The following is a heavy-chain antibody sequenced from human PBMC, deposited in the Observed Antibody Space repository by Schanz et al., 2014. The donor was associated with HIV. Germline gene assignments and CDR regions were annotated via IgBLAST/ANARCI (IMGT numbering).Heavy chain of an antibody. J-gene: IGHJ3*02. Sequence: QVQLVESGGGVVQPGRSLRLSCAASGFTFRSYGMHWVRQAPGKGLGWVAVTWYDGSNKYYADSVKGRFTISRDNSKNTMFLQMNSLRAEDTAVYFCARDVAGCSGTSCYSDAFDIWGQGTLVTVSS. CDR3: ARDVAGCSGTSCYSDAFDI. V-gene: IGHV3-33*01. CDR1: GFTFRSYG. D-gene: IGHD2-2*01. CDR2: TWYDGSNK.